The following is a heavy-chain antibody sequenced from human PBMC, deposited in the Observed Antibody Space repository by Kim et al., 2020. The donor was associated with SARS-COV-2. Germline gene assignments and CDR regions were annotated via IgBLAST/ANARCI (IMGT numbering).Heavy chain of an antibody. D-gene: IGHD3-10*01. J-gene: IGHJ3*02. Sequence: GGSLRLSCAASGFTFSSYGMHWVRQAPGKGLEWVVVIWYDGSNKYYADSVKGRFTISRDNSKNTLYLQMNSLRAEDTAVYYCARDIGFGELLLAGDAFD. CDR1: GFTFSSYG. V-gene: IGHV3-33*01. CDR2: IWYDGSNK. CDR3: ARDIGFGELLLAGDAFD.